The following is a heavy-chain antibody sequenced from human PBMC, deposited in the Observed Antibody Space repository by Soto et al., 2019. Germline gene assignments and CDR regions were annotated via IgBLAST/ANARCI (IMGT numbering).Heavy chain of an antibody. CDR3: ARAYYYDSENFDY. Sequence: QVQLQQWGAGLLKPSETLSLTCAVYGGSFSGYYWSWIRQPPGKGLEWIGEINHSGSTNYNPSLKSRVTISVDTSKNQFSLKLSSVTAADTAVYYCARAYYYDSENFDYWGQGTLVTVSS. CDR1: GGSFSGYY. V-gene: IGHV4-34*01. J-gene: IGHJ4*02. D-gene: IGHD3-10*01. CDR2: INHSGST.